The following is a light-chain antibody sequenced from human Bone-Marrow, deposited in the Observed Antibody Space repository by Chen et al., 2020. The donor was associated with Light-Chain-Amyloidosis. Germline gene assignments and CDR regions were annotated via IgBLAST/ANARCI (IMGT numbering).Light chain of an antibody. CDR2: KSS. CDR1: QSLDNW. CDR3: QQYNTRSIT. V-gene: IGKV1-5*03. Sequence: DIQMTQSPSTLSASVGDSVTITCRGSQSLDNWLAWYQQKPGKAPKLLIYKSSTLVSGVPSRFSGRGSGTEFTLTISSLQPDDFATYYCQQYNTRSITFGQGTRLEIK. J-gene: IGKJ5*01.